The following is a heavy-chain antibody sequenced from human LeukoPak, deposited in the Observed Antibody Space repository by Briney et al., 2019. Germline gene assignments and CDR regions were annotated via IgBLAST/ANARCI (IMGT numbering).Heavy chain of an antibody. Sequence: GGSLRLSCAASGFTFSSYGMSWVRQAPGKGLEWVSIISGSGGSTYYADSVKGRFTISRDNSKNTLYLQMNSLRADDTAVYYCAKSAVTTIINWFDPWGQGTLVTVSS. CDR2: ISGSGGST. D-gene: IGHD4-17*01. CDR1: GFTFSSYG. CDR3: AKSAVTTIINWFDP. J-gene: IGHJ5*02. V-gene: IGHV3-23*01.